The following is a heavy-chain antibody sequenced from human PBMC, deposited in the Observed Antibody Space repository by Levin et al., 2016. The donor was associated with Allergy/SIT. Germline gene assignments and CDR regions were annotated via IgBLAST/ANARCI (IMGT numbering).Heavy chain of an antibody. J-gene: IGHJ4*02. Sequence: ASVKVSCKASGYTFASYYVHWVRQAPGQGLEWMGTINPSGGGTTYAQNFQGRVTITRDTSASTAYMELSSLRSEDTAVYYCARDPNWGHVDYFDYWGQGTLVTVSS. CDR3: ARDPNWGHVDYFDY. CDR1: GYTFASYY. V-gene: IGHV1-46*01. CDR2: INPSGGGT. D-gene: IGHD7-27*01.